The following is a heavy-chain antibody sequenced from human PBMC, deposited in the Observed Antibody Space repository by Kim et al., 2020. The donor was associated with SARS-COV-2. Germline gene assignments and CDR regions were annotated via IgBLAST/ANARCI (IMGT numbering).Heavy chain of an antibody. CDR2: IWYDGSNK. V-gene: IGHV3-33*01. Sequence: GGSLRLSCAASGFTFSSYGMHWVRQAPGKGLEWVAVIWYDGSNKYYADSVKGRFTISRDNSKNTLYLQMNSLRAEDTAVYYCASLAIAADGWFDPWGQGTLVTVSS. CDR3: ASLAIAADGWFDP. D-gene: IGHD6-6*01. J-gene: IGHJ5*02. CDR1: GFTFSSYG.